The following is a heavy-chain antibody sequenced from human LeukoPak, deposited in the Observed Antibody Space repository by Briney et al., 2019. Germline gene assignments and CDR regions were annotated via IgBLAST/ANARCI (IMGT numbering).Heavy chain of an antibody. CDR3: TRGSGSYVH. CDR1: GSSFTKHW. D-gene: IGHD6-19*01. V-gene: IGHV5-51*01. CDR2: IFPGDSDT. J-gene: IGHJ1*01. Sequence: GASLQISCQGSGSSFTKHWIAWVRQLPGKGLKWMGIIFPGDSDTRYSPSFQGQVTISADKSISTAYLQWSSLKASDTAMYYCTRGSGSYVHWGQGTLVTVSS.